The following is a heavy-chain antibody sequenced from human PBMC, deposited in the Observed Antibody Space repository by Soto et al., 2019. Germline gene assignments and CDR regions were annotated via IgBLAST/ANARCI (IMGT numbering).Heavy chain of an antibody. J-gene: IGHJ3*02. CDR2: IFPGDSDT. V-gene: IGHV5-51*01. CDR1: GYNFANYW. CDR3: ARDMATYYYDSSGYYPDAFDI. Sequence: LGESLQISCKGSGYNFANYWIGWVRQMPGKGLEWMGMIFPGDSDTKNSPSLQGQITMSVDKSDSSAYLQWRSLKASDTAMCYCARDMATYYYDSSGYYPDAFDIWGQGTMVTVSS. D-gene: IGHD3-22*01.